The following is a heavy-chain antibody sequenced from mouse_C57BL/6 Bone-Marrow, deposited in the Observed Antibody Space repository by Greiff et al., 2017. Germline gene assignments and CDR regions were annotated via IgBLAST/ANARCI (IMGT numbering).Heavy chain of an antibody. Sequence: EVKLMESGGGLVQSGRSLRLSCATSGFTFSDFYMEWVRQAPGKGLEWIAASRNKANDYTTEYSASVKGRFIVSRDTSQSILYLQMNALRAEDTAIYYFARNTVGAWFAYWGQGTLVTVSA. J-gene: IGHJ3*01. V-gene: IGHV7-1*01. CDR2: SRNKANDYTT. CDR1: GFTFSDFY. CDR3: ARNTVGAWFAY.